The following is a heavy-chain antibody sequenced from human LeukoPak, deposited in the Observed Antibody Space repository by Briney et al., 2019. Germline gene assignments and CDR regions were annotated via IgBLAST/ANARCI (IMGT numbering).Heavy chain of an antibody. CDR3: ARSRYGMDV. Sequence: SVKVSCTASGYTFTASYMQWARQAPGHAREWMGRINPSNGDTEYEQKFQGRVTMTKDTSISTVYMELSRLTSDDTAVYYCARSRYGMDVWGQGTTVTVSS. CDR2: INPSNGDT. CDR1: GYTFTASY. D-gene: IGHD1-14*01. V-gene: IGHV1-2*06. J-gene: IGHJ6*02.